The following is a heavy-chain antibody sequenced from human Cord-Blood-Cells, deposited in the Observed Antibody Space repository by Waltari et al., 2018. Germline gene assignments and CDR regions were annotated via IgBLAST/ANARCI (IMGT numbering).Heavy chain of an antibody. Sequence: QVQVVQSGAEVKKPGASVKVSCKASGYTFTSYAMHWVRQAPGQRLEWMGWINAGNGNTKYSQKFQGRVTITRDTSASTAYMELSSLRSEDTAVYYCARGKVISGRYYFDYWGQVTLVTVSS. CDR2: INAGNGNT. CDR3: ARGKVISGRYYFDY. J-gene: IGHJ4*02. V-gene: IGHV1-3*01. CDR1: GYTFTSYA. D-gene: IGHD1-26*01.